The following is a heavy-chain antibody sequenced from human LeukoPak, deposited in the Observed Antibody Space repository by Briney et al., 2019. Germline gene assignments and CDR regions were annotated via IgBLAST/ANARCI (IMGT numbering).Heavy chain of an antibody. J-gene: IGHJ4*02. D-gene: IGHD3-16*01. Sequence: GRSLRLSCAASGLTFSTYAMRWVGQAPGKRREWVSAISGSGTRTYYADSVKGRFTVSRDNSKNTLYLQMNSLRAEDTAIYYCAREPTAAGYVDYWGQGTLATVSS. CDR1: GLTFSTYA. CDR3: AREPTAAGYVDY. V-gene: IGHV3-23*01. CDR2: ISGSGTRT.